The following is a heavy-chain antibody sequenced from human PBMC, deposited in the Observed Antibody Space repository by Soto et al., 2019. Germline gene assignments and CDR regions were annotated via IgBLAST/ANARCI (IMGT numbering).Heavy chain of an antibody. D-gene: IGHD3-3*01. CDR1: GDSVSSNSAA. V-gene: IGHV6-1*01. CDR3: AREKSVVFGMAHPYWYFDL. J-gene: IGHJ2*01. Sequence: SQTLSLTCAISGDSVSSNSAAWNWIRQSPSRGLEWLGRTYYRSKWYNDYAVSVKSRITINPDTSKNQFSLKLTSVTAADTAVYYCAREKSVVFGMAHPYWYFDLWGRGTLVTVSS. CDR2: TYYRSKWYN.